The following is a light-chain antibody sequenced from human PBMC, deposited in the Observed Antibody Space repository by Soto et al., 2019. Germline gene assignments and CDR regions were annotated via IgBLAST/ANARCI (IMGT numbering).Light chain of an antibody. J-gene: IGLJ2*01. V-gene: IGLV2-11*01. CDR3: CSYAGSYTPVI. CDR1: SSDVGFYNY. CDR2: DVS. Sequence: QSALTQPRSVSGSPGQSVTISCTGTSSDVGFYNYVSWYQQHPGKAPKVMIYDVSKWPSGVPDRFSGSKSGNTASLTISGLQAEDEADYYCCSYAGSYTPVIFGGATKVTVL.